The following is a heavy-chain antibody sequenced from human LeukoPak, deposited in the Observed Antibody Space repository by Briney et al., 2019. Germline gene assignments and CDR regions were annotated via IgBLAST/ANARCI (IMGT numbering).Heavy chain of an antibody. V-gene: IGHV4-4*07. J-gene: IGHJ3*02. CDR2: IYTSGST. D-gene: IGHD6-13*01. CDR3: ARDRAGDAFDI. CDR1: GGSISNYY. Sequence: SETLSLTCTVSGGSISNYYWNCIRQPAGKGLEWIGRIYTSGSTNYNPSLKSRVTISVDTSKNQFSLKLSSVTAADTAVYYCARDRAGDAFDIWGQGTMVTVSS.